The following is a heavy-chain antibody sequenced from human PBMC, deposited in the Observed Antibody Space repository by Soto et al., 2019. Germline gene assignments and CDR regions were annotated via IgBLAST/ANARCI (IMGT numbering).Heavy chain of an antibody. CDR3: ARDLHYDILTVHDAFDI. CDR2: ISGSGGST. D-gene: IGHD3-9*01. J-gene: IGHJ3*02. Sequence: EVQLLESGGGLVQPGGSLRLSCAASGFTFSSYAMSWVRQAPGKGLEWVSGISGSGGSTYYADSVRGRFTISRDNSKNTLYRQMNSLRAEDTAVYYCARDLHYDILTVHDAFDIWGQGTMVTVSS. CDR1: GFTFSSYA. V-gene: IGHV3-23*01.